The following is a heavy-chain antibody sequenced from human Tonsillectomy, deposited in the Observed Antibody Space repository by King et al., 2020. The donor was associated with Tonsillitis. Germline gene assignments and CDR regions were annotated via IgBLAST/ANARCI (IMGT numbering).Heavy chain of an antibody. CDR3: ARGFNDYYYAMDV. V-gene: IGHV3-30-3*01. CDR2: ISYDGSDK. CDR1: GFTFSSYA. J-gene: IGHJ6*02. Sequence: VQLVESGGDVVQPGRSLRLSCAASGFTFSSYAMHWVRQAPGKGLEWVAIISYDGSDKYYADSVKGRFTISRDNSKNTLYLQMNSLRVEDTAVYYCARGFNDYYYAMDVWGQGTTVTVSS.